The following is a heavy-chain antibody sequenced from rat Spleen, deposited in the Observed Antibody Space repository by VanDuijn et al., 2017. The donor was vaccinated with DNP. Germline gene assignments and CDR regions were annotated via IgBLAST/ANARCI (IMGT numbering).Heavy chain of an antibody. Sequence: EVQLVESGGGPVQPGRSLKLSCVASGFNFNGYWLGWVRQAPGKGLEWIGEVNGDGNTMNYTPSLKDKFTISRDNAKNTLYLQMNKLGSEDTAIYHCAKGPNYGGDSDYFDYWGQGVMVTVSS. D-gene: IGHD1-11*01. CDR3: AKGPNYGGDSDYFDY. CDR2: VNGDGNTM. V-gene: IGHV4-2*01. CDR1: GFNFNGYW. J-gene: IGHJ2*01.